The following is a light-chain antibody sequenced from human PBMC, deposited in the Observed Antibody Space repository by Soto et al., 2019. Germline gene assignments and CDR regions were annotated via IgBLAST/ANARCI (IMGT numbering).Light chain of an antibody. Sequence: EIVMTQSPATLSVSPGERATLSCRASQSVSSNLAWYQQKPGQAPGLLIYGASTRATGIPARFSGSESGTEFTLTISSLQSEDFAVYYCQQYNNWPLTFGQGTKVEIK. V-gene: IGKV3-15*01. J-gene: IGKJ1*01. CDR2: GAS. CDR3: QQYNNWPLT. CDR1: QSVSSN.